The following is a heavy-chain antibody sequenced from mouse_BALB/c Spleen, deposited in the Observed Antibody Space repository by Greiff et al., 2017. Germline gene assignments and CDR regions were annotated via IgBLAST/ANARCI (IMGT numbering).Heavy chain of an antibody. D-gene: IGHD1-1*01. CDR3: TTTVVAYWYFDV. J-gene: IGHJ1*01. V-gene: IGHV1-5*01. CDR1: GYSFTSYW. Sequence: VQLKQSGTVLARPGASVKMSCKASGYSFTSYWMHWVKQRPGQGLEWIGAIYPGNSDTSYNQKFKGKAKLTAVTSASTAYMELSSLTNEDSAVYYCTTTVVAYWYFDVWGAGTTVTVSS. CDR2: IYPGNSDT.